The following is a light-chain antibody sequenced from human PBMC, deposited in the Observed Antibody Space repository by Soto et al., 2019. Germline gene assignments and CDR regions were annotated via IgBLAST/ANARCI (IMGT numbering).Light chain of an antibody. J-gene: IGKJ1*01. CDR1: QDISHY. CDR2: YAA. V-gene: IGKV1-27*01. Sequence: DIQMTQFPSSLSASVGDRVTFTCRASQDISHYLAWYQERPGKVPKLLIYYAANLQSGVPSRFSGSGSGTDFTLTISSLQPEDVGTYYCQQYTKDTPGTFGQGTKVDIK. CDR3: QQYTKDTPGT.